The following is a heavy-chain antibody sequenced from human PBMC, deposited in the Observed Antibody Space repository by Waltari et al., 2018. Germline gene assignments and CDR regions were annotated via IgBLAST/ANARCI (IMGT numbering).Heavy chain of an antibody. CDR1: GYSNSSGYY. D-gene: IGHD5-12*01. CDR3: ARAVNVDIVATIAGTTAPYFDY. CDR2: RDHSGRS. V-gene: IGHV4-38-2*02. Sequence: QVQLQESGPGLVKPSETLSLTCSVSGYSNSSGYYWGWIRHPPGQGLEWIGSRDHSGRSCCNPVSKRRVSRALETSKNRCCLKKSSVAAANTALYSCARAVNVDIVATIAGTTAPYFDYWGQGTLVTVSS. J-gene: IGHJ4*02.